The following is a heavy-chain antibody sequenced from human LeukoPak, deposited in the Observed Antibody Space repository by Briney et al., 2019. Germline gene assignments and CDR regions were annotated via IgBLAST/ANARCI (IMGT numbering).Heavy chain of an antibody. D-gene: IGHD3-10*01. CDR3: ATWAFEKGADY. CDR2: IYYSGST. V-gene: IGHV4-59*01. Sequence: SETLSLTCTVSGGSISSYYWSWIRPPPGKGLEWIGYIYYSGSTNYNPSLKSRVTISVDTSKNQFSLKLSSVTAADTAVYYCATWAFEKGADYWGQGTLVTVSS. CDR1: GGSISSYY. J-gene: IGHJ4*02.